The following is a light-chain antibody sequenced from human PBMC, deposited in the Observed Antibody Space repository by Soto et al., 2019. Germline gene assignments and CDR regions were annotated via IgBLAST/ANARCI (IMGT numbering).Light chain of an antibody. V-gene: IGKV1-5*03. CDR3: LQHYNFSWT. J-gene: IGKJ1*01. Sequence: DIQMTQSPSTLSASVGDRVTITCRASQSISSLLAWYQQKPGKAPKLLIYKASTLKSGVPSRFSGSGSVTDFTLAITSLQHEDFATYYCLQHYNFSWTFGQGTKV. CDR1: QSISSL. CDR2: KAS.